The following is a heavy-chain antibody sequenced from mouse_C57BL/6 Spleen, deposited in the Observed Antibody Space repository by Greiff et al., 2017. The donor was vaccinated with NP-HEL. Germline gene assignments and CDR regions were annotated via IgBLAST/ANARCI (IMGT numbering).Heavy chain of an antibody. CDR1: GYSITSGYY. Sequence: DVKLQESGPGLVKPSQSLSLTCSVTGYSITSGYYWNWIRQFPGNKLEWMGYISYDGSNNYNPSLKNRISITRDTSKNQFFLKLNSVTTEDTATYYCASKDYEGYYYAMDYWGQGTSVTVSS. J-gene: IGHJ4*01. D-gene: IGHD2-4*01. CDR3: ASKDYEGYYYAMDY. CDR2: ISYDGSN. V-gene: IGHV3-6*01.